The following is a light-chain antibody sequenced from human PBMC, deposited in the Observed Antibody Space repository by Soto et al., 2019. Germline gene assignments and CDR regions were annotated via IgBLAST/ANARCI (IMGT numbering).Light chain of an antibody. J-gene: IGKJ3*01. CDR1: QSVSSNY. V-gene: IGKV3-20*01. CDR3: QPYGSSPFT. CDR2: GAS. Sequence: EIVLTQSPGTLSLSPGERATLSCRASQSVSSNYLTWYQQKPGQAPRLLIYGASSRATGIPDRFSGSGSGTDFTLTINRLEPEDFAVYYCQPYGSSPFTFGPGTKVDI.